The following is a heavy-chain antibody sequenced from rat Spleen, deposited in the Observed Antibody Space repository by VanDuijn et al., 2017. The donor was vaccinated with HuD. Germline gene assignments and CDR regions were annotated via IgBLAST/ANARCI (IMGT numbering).Heavy chain of an antibody. CDR3: TRQGGFAY. V-gene: IGHV5-27*01. Sequence: EVQLVESGGGLVQPGGSLKLSCEASGFIFNRYYMVWVRQAPTKGLEWVAYISTAGSNTFYRDSVKGRFTISRDNDKSTLHLQMDSLRSEDTATYYCTRQGGFAYWGQGTLVTVSS. J-gene: IGHJ3*01. CDR1: GFIFNRYY. CDR2: ISTAGSNT.